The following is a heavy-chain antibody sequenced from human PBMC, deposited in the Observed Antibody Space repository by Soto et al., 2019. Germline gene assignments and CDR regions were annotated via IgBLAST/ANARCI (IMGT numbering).Heavy chain of an antibody. D-gene: IGHD3-22*01. CDR2: IYNSGSS. CDR1: GGSISTNY. J-gene: IGHJ4*02. CDR3: ARGDSHSSGYLIVGVLTQ. Sequence: PSETLSLTCRVSGGSISTNYWSWIRQPPGKGLEWIGYIYNSGSSNYNPSLKSRVTISVDTSKNHFSLQLASVTAADTAVYYCARGDSHSSGYLIVGVLTQWGQGTLVTASS. V-gene: IGHV4-59*01.